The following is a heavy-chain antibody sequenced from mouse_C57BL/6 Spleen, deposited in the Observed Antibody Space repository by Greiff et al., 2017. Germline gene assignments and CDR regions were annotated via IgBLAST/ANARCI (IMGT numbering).Heavy chain of an antibody. V-gene: IGHV5-6*02. CDR1: GFTFSSYG. CDR3: ARRDDYDGDYFDY. J-gene: IGHJ2*01. Sequence: DVMLVESGGDLVKPGGSLKLSCAASGFTFSSYGMSWVRQTPDKRLEWVATISSGGSYTYYPDSVKGRFTISRDNAKNTLYLQMSSLKSEDTAMDYCARRDDYDGDYFDYWGQGTTLTVSS. CDR2: ISSGGSYT. D-gene: IGHD2-4*01.